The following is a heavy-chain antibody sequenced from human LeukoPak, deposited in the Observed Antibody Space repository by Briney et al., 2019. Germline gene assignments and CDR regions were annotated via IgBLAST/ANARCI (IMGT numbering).Heavy chain of an antibody. V-gene: IGHV4-39*07. Sequence: KPSETLSLTCTVSGGSISTSSYYWGWVRQPPGKGLEWIGNIFYSGSTYYSPSLKSRVTISLDTSKNQFSLKLSSVTAADTAVYYCARDRYSSFLFDPWGQGTLVTVSS. D-gene: IGHD6-13*01. CDR1: GGSISTSSYY. CDR3: ARDRYSSFLFDP. J-gene: IGHJ5*02. CDR2: IFYSGST.